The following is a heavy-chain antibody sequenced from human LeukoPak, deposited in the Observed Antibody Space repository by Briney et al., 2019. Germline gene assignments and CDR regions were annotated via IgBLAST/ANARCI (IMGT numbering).Heavy chain of an antibody. V-gene: IGHV4-39*01. Sequence: SETLSLTCAVSGGSITSSSYYWGWIRHPPGKGLEWIGGAYYGGTTYHTPSLKSRVTISVDTSKNQFSLQLSSVTAADTAVYYCARHIGLFNSFDPWGQGTLVTVSS. J-gene: IGHJ5*02. CDR3: ARHIGLFNSFDP. CDR2: AYYGGTT. D-gene: IGHD2-21*01. CDR1: GGSITSSSYY.